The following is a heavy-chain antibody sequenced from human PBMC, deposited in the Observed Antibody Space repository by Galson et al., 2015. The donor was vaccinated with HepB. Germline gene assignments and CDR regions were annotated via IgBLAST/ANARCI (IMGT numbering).Heavy chain of an antibody. V-gene: IGHV1-2*02. CDR2: INPNSGGT. D-gene: IGHD3-16*02. CDR3: ARDPETSTFGGSYRSEEFDP. CDR1: GYTFTGYY. Sequence: SVKVSCKASGYTFTGYYMHWVRQAPGQGLEWMGWINPNSGGTNYAQKFQGRVTMTRDTSISTAYMELSRLRSDDTAVYYCARDPETSTFGGSYRSEEFDPWGQGTLVTVSS. J-gene: IGHJ5*02.